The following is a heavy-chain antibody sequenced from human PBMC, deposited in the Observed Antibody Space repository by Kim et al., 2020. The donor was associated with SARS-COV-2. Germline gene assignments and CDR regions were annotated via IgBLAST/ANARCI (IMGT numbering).Heavy chain of an antibody. D-gene: IGHD3-3*01. J-gene: IGHJ3*02. CDR3: ARGGTIFGVVIFDAFDI. CDR2: INPNSGGT. CDR1: GYTFTGYY. V-gene: IGHV1-2*02. Sequence: ASVKVSCKTSGYTFTGYYMHWVRQAPGQGLEWMGWINPNSGGTNYAQKFQGRVTMTRDTSISTAYMELSRLRSDDTAVYYCARGGTIFGVVIFDAFDIWGQGTMVTVSS.